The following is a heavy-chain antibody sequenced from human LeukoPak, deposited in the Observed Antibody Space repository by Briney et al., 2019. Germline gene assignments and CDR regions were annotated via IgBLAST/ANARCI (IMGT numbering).Heavy chain of an antibody. J-gene: IGHJ4*02. CDR1: GYTFTIYE. CDR3: ARGPPDSSSSDY. D-gene: IGHD6-13*01. V-gene: IGHV1-8*01. Sequence: ASVKVSCKASGYTFTIYEINWVRQAPGQGLEWMGWMNPKSANTGYAQKFQGRVTMTRNTSISTAYMEVTSLRSEDTAVYYCARGPPDSSSSDYWGQGTLVTVSS. CDR2: MNPKSANT.